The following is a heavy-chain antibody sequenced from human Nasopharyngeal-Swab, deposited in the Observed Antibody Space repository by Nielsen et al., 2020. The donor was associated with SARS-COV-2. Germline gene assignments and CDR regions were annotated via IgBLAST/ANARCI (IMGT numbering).Heavy chain of an antibody. CDR1: GFTFRSYD. Sequence: GESLKISCAASGFTFRSYDMHWDRKATGKGLEWVSAIGTAGDTYYPGSVKGRFTISRENAKNSLYLQMNSLRAGDTAVYYCARSRTAMTSPYYYYGMDVWGQGTTVTVSS. J-gene: IGHJ6*02. CDR3: ARSRTAMTSPYYYYGMDV. CDR2: IGTAGDT. V-gene: IGHV3-13*01. D-gene: IGHD5-18*01.